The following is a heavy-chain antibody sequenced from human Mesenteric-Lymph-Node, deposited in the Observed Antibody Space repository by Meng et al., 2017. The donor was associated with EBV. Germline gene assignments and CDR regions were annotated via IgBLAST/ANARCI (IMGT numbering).Heavy chain of an antibody. D-gene: IGHD4-11*01. CDR2: IYYSGST. Sequence: QVHLPKPGLVQATPSQTLSLTCTVFGGSSSSGDYYWSWIRQPPGKGLEWIGYIYYSGSTYYTPSLKSRVTISVDTSKNQFSLKLSSVTAADTAVYYCARDRTTGRYFDYWGQGTLVTVSS. V-gene: IGHV4-30-4*01. CDR1: GGSSSSGDYY. J-gene: IGHJ4*02. CDR3: ARDRTTGRYFDY.